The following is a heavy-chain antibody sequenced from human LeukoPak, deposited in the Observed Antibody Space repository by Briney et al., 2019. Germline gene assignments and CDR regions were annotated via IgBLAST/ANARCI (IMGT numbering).Heavy chain of an antibody. D-gene: IGHD6-13*01. CDR3: TRDLGIAATTDY. CDR2: IYYSGST. CDR1: GGSITSYY. Sequence: KPSETLSLTCTVSGGSITSYYWSWIRQPPGKGLEWIGYIYYSGSTYYNPSLKSRVTISVDTSKNQFSLKLSSVTAADTAVYYCTRDLGIAATTDYWGQGTLVTVSS. V-gene: IGHV4-30-4*01. J-gene: IGHJ4*02.